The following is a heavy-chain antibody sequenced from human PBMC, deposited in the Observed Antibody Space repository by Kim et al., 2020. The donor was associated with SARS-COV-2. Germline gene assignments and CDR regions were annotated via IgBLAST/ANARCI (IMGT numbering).Heavy chain of an antibody. CDR3: AKGGYGSGSYFDY. V-gene: IGHV3-33*06. D-gene: IGHD3-10*01. J-gene: IGHJ4*02. CDR1: GFTFSSYG. CDR2: IWYDGSNK. Sequence: GGSLRLSCAASGFTFSSYGMHWVRQAPGKGLEWVAVIWYDGSNKYYADSVKGRFTISRDNSKNTLYLQMNSLRAEDTAVYYCAKGGYGSGSYFDYWGQGTLVTVSS.